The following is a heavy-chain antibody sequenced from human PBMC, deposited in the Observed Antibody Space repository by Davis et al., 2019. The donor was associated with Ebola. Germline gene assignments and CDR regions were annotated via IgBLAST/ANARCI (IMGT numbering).Heavy chain of an antibody. J-gene: IGHJ4*02. CDR2: ISYDGSNK. CDR1: GFTFTSYS. V-gene: IGHV3-30*03. Sequence: GGSLRLSCAASGFTFTSYSMHWVRQAPGQGLEWVAVISYDGSNKYYADSVKGRFTISRDNARNTLFLQMDSLGVEDTAVYYCARDHPEGKVLNYWGQGTLVTVSS. D-gene: IGHD1-1*01. CDR3: ARDHPEGKVLNY.